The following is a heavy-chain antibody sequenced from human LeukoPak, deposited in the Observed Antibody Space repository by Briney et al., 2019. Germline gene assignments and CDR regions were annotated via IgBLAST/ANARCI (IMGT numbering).Heavy chain of an antibody. CDR3: ARGGYCSSTSCYYNWFDP. J-gene: IGHJ5*02. D-gene: IGHD2-2*01. CDR1: GGSFSGYY. CDR2: INHSGST. V-gene: IGHV4-34*01. Sequence: SETLSLTXAVYGGSFSGYYWSWIGQPPGKGLEWIGEINHSGSTNYNPSLKSRVTISVDTSKNQFSLKLSSVTAADTAVYYCARGGYCSSTSCYYNWFDPWGQGTLVTVSS.